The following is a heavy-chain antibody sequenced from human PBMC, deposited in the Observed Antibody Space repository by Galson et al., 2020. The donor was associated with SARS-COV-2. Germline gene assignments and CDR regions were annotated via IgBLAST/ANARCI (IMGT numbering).Heavy chain of an antibody. CDR3: ARETYYYDSSGYYQSNAFDI. D-gene: IGHD3-22*01. CDR2: IYYSGST. Sequence: SETLSLTCTVSGGSISSSSYYWSWIRQPPGKGLEWIGYIYYSGSTNYNPSLKSRVTISVDTSKNQFSLKLSSVTAADTAVYYCARETYYYDSSGYYQSNAFDIWGQGTMVTVSS. V-gene: IGHV4-61*01. CDR1: GGSISSSSYY. J-gene: IGHJ3*02.